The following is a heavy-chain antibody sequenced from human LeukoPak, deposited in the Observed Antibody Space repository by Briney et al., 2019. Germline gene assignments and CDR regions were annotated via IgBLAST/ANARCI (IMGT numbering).Heavy chain of an antibody. J-gene: IGHJ6*03. V-gene: IGHV3-73*01. CDR2: IRSKANSYAT. CDR1: GFTFSGSA. D-gene: IGHD6-6*01. CDR3: TTRGYSSSEYYYYYMDV. Sequence: PGGSLRLSCAASGFTFSGSAMHWVRQASGKGLEWVGRIRSKANSYATAYAASVKGRFTISRDDSKNTAYLQMNSLKTEDTAVYYCTTRGYSSSEYYYYYMDVWGIGTTVTVSS.